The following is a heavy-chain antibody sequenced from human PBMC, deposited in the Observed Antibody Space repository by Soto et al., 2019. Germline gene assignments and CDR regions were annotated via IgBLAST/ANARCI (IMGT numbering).Heavy chain of an antibody. J-gene: IGHJ4*02. D-gene: IGHD6-13*01. CDR2: ISGSGGST. Sequence: EVQLLDSGGGWVQPGGSLRLSCAASGFTFSSYAMSWVRQAPGKGLEWVSAISGSGGSTYYADSVKGRFTFSRDNSKNTLSLQMNSLRAEDTAVYYCARLTSSWSFDYWGQGTLVTVSS. CDR3: ARLTSSWSFDY. CDR1: GFTFSSYA. V-gene: IGHV3-23*01.